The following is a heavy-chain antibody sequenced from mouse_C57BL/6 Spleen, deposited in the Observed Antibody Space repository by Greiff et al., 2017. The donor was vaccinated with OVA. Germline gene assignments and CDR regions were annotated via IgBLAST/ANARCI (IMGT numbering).Heavy chain of an antibody. D-gene: IGHD2-4*01. CDR1: GFTFSSYA. J-gene: IGHJ4*01. Sequence: EVMLVESGEGLVKPGGSLKLSCAASGFTFSSYAMSWVRQTPEKRLEWVAYISSGGDYIYYADTVKGRFTISRDNARNTLYRQMSSLKSEDTAMYYCTKLIYYDYGDYAMDYWGQGTSVTVSS. CDR2: ISSGGDYI. CDR3: TKLIYYDYGDYAMDY. V-gene: IGHV5-9-1*02.